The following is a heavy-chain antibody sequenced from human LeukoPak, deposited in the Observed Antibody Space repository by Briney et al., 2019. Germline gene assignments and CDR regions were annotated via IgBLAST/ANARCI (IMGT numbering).Heavy chain of an antibody. CDR3: ARGVAARPGYFDY. Sequence: GGSLRLSCAASGFTFSSYWMHWVRQAPGKGLVWVARINRDGSSTSYADSVKGRFTISRDNAKNTLYLQMNSLRAEDTAVYYCARGVAARPGYFDYWGQGTLVTVSS. D-gene: IGHD6-6*01. CDR1: GFTFSSYW. J-gene: IGHJ4*02. V-gene: IGHV3-74*01. CDR2: INRDGSST.